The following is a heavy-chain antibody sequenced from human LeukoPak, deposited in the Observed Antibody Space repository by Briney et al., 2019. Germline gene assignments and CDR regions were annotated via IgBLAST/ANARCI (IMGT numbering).Heavy chain of an antibody. CDR1: GYTFTSYG. V-gene: IGHV1-18*01. D-gene: IGHD6-13*01. J-gene: IGHJ4*02. Sequence: ASVKVSCKASGYTFTSYGISWVRQAPGQGLEWMGWISAYNGNTNYAQKLQGRVTVTTDTSTSTAYMELRSLRSDDTAVYYCARESPIAAAGTLDYWGQGTLVTVSS. CDR3: ARESPIAAAGTLDY. CDR2: ISAYNGNT.